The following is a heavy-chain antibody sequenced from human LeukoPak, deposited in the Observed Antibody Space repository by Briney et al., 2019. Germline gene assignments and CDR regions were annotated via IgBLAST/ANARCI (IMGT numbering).Heavy chain of an antibody. V-gene: IGHV4-34*01. Sequence: SETLSLTCAVYGGSVSCYYWSWLRHPPGERLEWIGEINHSGSTSYNPSLKSRFTISVDKSKNQFSLKLSSVTAEDTAVNYCASLICYESIDYWGQGTLVTVSS. CDR1: GGSVSCYY. CDR2: INHSGST. J-gene: IGHJ4*01. CDR3: ASLICYESIDY. D-gene: IGHD2-2*01.